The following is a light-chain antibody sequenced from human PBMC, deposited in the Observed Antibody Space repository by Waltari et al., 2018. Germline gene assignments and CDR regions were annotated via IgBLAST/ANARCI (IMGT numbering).Light chain of an antibody. J-gene: IGLJ3*02. Sequence: QSVLTQPPSASGTPGPRVTISCSGSSSNIGSNHVFWYQQLPGTAPKLLIYRNDQRPSVVPARFSVCKSGTSASLGIGGVRSGEEADYYCAALEDSLRGRGVFGGGTKLTVI. V-gene: IGLV1-47*01. CDR1: SSNIGSNH. CDR3: AALEDSLRGRGV. CDR2: RND.